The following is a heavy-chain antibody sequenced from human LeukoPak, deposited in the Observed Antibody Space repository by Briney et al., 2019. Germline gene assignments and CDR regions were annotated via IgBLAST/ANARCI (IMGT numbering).Heavy chain of an antibody. Sequence: GGSLRLSCVASGFTFSSYGMHWVRQAPGKGLEWVAVISYHGSNKYYTDSVKGRFTISRDNSKNALYLQMNSLRAEDTAVYYCARDRSSGYDDAFDIWGQGTMVTVSS. D-gene: IGHD5-12*01. CDR3: ARDRSSGYDDAFDI. V-gene: IGHV3-30*03. J-gene: IGHJ3*02. CDR2: ISYHGSNK. CDR1: GFTFSSYG.